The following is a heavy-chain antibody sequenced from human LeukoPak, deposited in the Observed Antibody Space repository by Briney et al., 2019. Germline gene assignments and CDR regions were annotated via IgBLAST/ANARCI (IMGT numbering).Heavy chain of an antibody. CDR2: IWYDGSNK. CDR1: GFTFRSYG. CDR3: ARDTFQDCSGPRCYPTHIDY. D-gene: IGHD2-15*01. V-gene: IGHV3-33*01. J-gene: IGHJ4*02. Sequence: GRSLSLSCAASGFTFRSYGMHWVRQAPGKGLEWVAVIWYDGSNKFYADFVKGRFTISRDNSKNTLHLQMNSLGAEDTAVYYCARDTFQDCSGPRCYPTHIDYWGQGTLVTVSS.